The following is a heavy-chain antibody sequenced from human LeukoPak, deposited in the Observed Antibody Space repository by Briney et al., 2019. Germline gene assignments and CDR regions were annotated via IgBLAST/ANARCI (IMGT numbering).Heavy chain of an antibody. V-gene: IGHV4-4*07. CDR1: GGSISSYY. Sequence: SETLSLTCTVSGGSISSYYWSWIRQPAGKGLEWIGRIYTSGSTNYNPSLKSRVTMSVDTSKNQFSLKLSSVTAADTAVYYCARFCSGTSCYNPLGDPFSNDAFDIWGQGTMVTVSS. CDR3: ARFCSGTSCYNPLGDPFSNDAFDI. D-gene: IGHD2-2*02. J-gene: IGHJ3*02. CDR2: IYTSGST.